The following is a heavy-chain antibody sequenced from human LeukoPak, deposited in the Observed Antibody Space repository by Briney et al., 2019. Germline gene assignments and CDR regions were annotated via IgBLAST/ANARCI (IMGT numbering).Heavy chain of an antibody. CDR2: ISSNGVST. D-gene: IGHD2-21*02. CDR3: VKDRGSWVVTNYFDY. Sequence: GGSLRLSCSASGFTFSSYAMHWVRQAPGKGLESVSAISSNGVSTYYADSVKGRFTISRDSSKNTLYLQMSSLRAEDTAVYYCVKDRGSWVVTNYFDYWGQGTLVTVSS. J-gene: IGHJ4*02. CDR1: GFTFSSYA. V-gene: IGHV3-64D*06.